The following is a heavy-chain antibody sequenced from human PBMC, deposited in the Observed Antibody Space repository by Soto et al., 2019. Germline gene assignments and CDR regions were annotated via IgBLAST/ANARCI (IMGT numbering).Heavy chain of an antibody. CDR1: GYTFTSYF. D-gene: IGHD3-9*01. Sequence: APVRASSRAAGYTFTSYFLHCLRKAPGQGLEWMGIINPGAGSTTYAQNFQGRVTMTSDTSTSTVFMELSSLRSDDTAVYYCSRVTVNNVLAGPFDYWGQGTLVTVSS. CDR2: INPGAGST. J-gene: IGHJ4*02. V-gene: IGHV1-46*03. CDR3: SRVTVNNVLAGPFDY.